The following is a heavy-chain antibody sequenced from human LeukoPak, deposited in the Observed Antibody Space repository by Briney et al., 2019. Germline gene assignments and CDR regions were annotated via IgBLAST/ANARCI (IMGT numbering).Heavy chain of an antibody. CDR1: GGSISSGSYY. V-gene: IGHV4-61*02. CDR3: ARSYYDSSGKDGVDY. Sequence: SETLSLTCTVSGGSISSGSYYWSWIRQPAGKGLEWIGRIYTSGSTNYNPSLKSRVTISVDTSKNQFSLKLSSVTAADTAVYYCARSYYDSSGKDGVDYWGQGTLVTVS. CDR2: IYTSGST. J-gene: IGHJ4*02. D-gene: IGHD3-22*01.